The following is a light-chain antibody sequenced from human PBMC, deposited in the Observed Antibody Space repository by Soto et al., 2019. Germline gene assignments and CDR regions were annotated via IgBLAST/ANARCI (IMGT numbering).Light chain of an antibody. CDR3: QQGNNPLT. V-gene: IGKV3-11*01. CDR1: QSVRGY. Sequence: ETVLTQSPATLSLSPGETATLSCRASQSVRGYLAWYQQKPGQPPRLLVYLASNRATGIPARFSGSGSGTDFTLTISSLEPYDFAAYYCQQGNNPLTFGGGTKVEIK. J-gene: IGKJ4*01. CDR2: LAS.